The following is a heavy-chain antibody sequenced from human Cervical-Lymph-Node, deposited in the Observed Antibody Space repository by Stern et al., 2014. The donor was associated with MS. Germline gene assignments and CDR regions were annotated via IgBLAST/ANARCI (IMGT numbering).Heavy chain of an antibody. D-gene: IGHD1-1*01. V-gene: IGHV5-51*01. CDR2: IFPGDSDT. J-gene: IGHJ4*02. CDR3: ARHRDNWSNAHFDY. CDR1: GYSFPNYW. Sequence: EVQLVQSGAALKKPGESLRISCQGSGYSFPNYWIGWVRQMPGKGLEWIGIIFPGDSDTRYSPPFQGQVTISADKSVSTDYLQRSSLKASDSAMYYCARHRDNWSNAHFDYWGQGALVTVSS.